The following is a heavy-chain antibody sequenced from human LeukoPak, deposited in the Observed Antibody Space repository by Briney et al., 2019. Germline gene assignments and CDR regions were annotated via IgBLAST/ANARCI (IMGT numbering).Heavy chain of an antibody. CDR2: ISSSSSTI. D-gene: IGHD2-21*02. CDR3: ARDAGLLHYYYYMDV. Sequence: GGSLRLSCAASGFTFSSYSMNWVRQAPGKGLEWVSYISSSSSTIYYADSVKGRFTISRDNAKNSLYLQMNSLRAEDTAVYYCARDAGLLHYYYYMDVWGKGTTVTVSS. CDR1: GFTFSSYS. J-gene: IGHJ6*03. V-gene: IGHV3-48*01.